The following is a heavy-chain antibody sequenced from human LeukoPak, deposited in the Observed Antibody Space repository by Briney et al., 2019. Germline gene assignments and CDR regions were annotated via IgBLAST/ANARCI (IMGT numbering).Heavy chain of an antibody. D-gene: IGHD2-2*01. CDR2: ISSSSSYI. CDR3: AGEYQLLEGWFDP. CDR1: GFTFSSYS. J-gene: IGHJ5*02. V-gene: IGHV3-21*01. Sequence: GGSLRLSCAASGFTFSSYSMNWVRQAPGKGLEWVSSISSSSSYIYYADSVKGRFTISRDNAKNSLYLQMNSLRAEDTAVYYCAGEYQLLEGWFDPWGQGTLVTVSS.